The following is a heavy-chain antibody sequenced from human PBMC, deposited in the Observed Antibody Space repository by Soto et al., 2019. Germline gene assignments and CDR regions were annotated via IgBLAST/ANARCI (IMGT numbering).Heavy chain of an antibody. V-gene: IGHV3-64*01. CDR3: ARRIAFGSGMDV. J-gene: IGHJ6*02. CDR1: GFTFSSYA. Sequence: EVQLVESGGGLVQPGGSLRLSCAASGFTFSSYAMHWVRQAPGKGLEYVSVITSNGGNTDYARFVKGRFTISRDNSKNTLYLQMGSLRAEDMAVYYCARRIAFGSGMDVWGQGTTVTVSS. D-gene: IGHD3-3*02. CDR2: ITSNGGNT.